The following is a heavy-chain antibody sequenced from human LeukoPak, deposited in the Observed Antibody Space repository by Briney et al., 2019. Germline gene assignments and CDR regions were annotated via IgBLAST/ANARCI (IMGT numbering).Heavy chain of an antibody. CDR1: GYTFTVYY. J-gene: IGHJ4*02. CDR2: INPNSGGT. Sequence: ASVKVSCKASGYTFTVYYMHWVRQAPGQGLEWMGRINPNSGGTNYAQKFQGRVTMTRDTSISTAYMELSRLRSDDTAVYYCARVGGLYCSSTSCYLTHPLDYWGQGTLVTVSS. V-gene: IGHV1-2*06. D-gene: IGHD2-2*01. CDR3: ARVGGLYCSSTSCYLTHPLDY.